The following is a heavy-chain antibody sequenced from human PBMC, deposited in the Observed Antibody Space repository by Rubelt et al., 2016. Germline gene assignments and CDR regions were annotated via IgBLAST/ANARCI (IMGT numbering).Heavy chain of an antibody. D-gene: IGHD4-23*01. V-gene: IGHV4-59*08. J-gene: IGHJ4*02. CDR2: YSGST. Sequence: YSGSTNYNPSLKSRVTISVDTSKNQFSLKLSSVTAADTAVYYCARGAWELDAFDYWGQGILVTVSS. CDR3: ARGAWELDAFDY.